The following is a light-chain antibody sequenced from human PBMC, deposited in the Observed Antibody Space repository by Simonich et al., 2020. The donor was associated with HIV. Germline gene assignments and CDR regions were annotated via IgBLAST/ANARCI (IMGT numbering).Light chain of an antibody. J-gene: IGKJ2*01. Sequence: EVVMTQSPATLSVSPGERATPSCRASQSISSYLAWYQQKPGQTPTLLIYGATTRATGIPARFSGSGSGTEFTLTISSLQSEDFAVYYCQQYNNWPPYTFGQGTKLEIK. CDR2: GAT. V-gene: IGKV3-15*01. CDR1: QSISSY. CDR3: QQYNNWPPYT.